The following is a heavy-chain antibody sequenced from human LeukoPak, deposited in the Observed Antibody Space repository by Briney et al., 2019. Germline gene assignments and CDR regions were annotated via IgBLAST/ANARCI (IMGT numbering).Heavy chain of an antibody. D-gene: IGHD3-22*01. Sequence: QTGGSLRLSCAASGFTFSRHWMHWVRQAPGKGLVWVSRINGEGSGITYADSVKGRFTISRDNSKNTLYLEMNSLRVEDTAVYYCARGPDSSGYYCGDYWGQGNLVIVSS. J-gene: IGHJ4*02. CDR3: ARGPDSSGYYCGDY. CDR2: INGEGSGI. V-gene: IGHV3-74*03. CDR1: GFTFSRHW.